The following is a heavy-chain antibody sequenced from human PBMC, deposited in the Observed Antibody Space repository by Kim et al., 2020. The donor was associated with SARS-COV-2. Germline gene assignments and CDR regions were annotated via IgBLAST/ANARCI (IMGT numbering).Heavy chain of an antibody. CDR2: ISYDGSNK. V-gene: IGHV3-30*18. CDR1: GFTFSSYG. J-gene: IGHJ6*02. CDR3: ANSPSGVYIVGAHYYYYGMDV. D-gene: IGHD1-26*01. Sequence: GGSLRLSCAASGFTFSSYGMHWVRQAPGKGLEWVAVISYDGSNKYYADSVKGRFTISRDNSKNTLYLQMNSLRAEDTAVYYCANSPSGVYIVGAHYYYYGMDVWGQGTTVTVSS.